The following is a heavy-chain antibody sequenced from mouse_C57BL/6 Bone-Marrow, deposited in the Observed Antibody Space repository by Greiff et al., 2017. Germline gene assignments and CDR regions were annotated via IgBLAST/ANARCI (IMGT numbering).Heavy chain of an antibody. CDR1: GYSFTGYY. D-gene: IGHD1-1*01. Sequence: EVQLKESGPELVKPGASVKISCKASGYSFTGYYMNWVKQSPENSLAWIGEINPSTGGTTYNQKFKAKATLSVDKSSSPAYMQLKSLTSEDSAVYYCARSGLLRYLADWGQGTLVTVSA. CDR3: ARSGLLRYLAD. CDR2: INPSTGGT. V-gene: IGHV1-42*01. J-gene: IGHJ3*01.